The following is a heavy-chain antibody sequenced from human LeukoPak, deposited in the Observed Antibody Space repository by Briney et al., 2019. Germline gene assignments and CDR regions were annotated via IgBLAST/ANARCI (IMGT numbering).Heavy chain of an antibody. CDR1: GFTFSSYA. Sequence: PGGSLRLSCAASGFTFSSYAMSWVRQAPGKGLEWVANIKKDGSEKYYVDSVKGRFTISRDNAKNLLYLQMNSLRADDTAVYHCARQETSSYNGAFDIWGQGTMVTVSS. J-gene: IGHJ3*02. CDR2: IKKDGSEK. V-gene: IGHV3-7*01. CDR3: ARQETSSYNGAFDI. D-gene: IGHD1-26*01.